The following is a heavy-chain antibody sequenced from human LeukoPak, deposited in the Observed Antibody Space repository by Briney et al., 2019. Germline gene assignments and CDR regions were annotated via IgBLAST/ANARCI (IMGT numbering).Heavy chain of an antibody. CDR2: IYTSGNT. Sequence: SETLSLTCTVSGDSISSYYWSWIRQPAGKGLEWIGRIYTSGNTKYNPSLKSRVTMSLDTSKNQFSLKLSSVTAADTAVYYCARDTRYYDSSGYYGVGWYFDLWGRGTLVTVSS. V-gene: IGHV4-4*07. CDR1: GDSISSYY. J-gene: IGHJ2*01. D-gene: IGHD3-22*01. CDR3: ARDTRYYDSSGYYGVGWYFDL.